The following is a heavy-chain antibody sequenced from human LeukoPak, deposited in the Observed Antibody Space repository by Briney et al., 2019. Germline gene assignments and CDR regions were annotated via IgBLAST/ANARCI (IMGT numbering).Heavy chain of an antibody. D-gene: IGHD3-9*01. CDR1: GGSISSGDYY. J-gene: IGHJ4*02. CDR2: IYYSGST. Sequence: PSQTLSLTCTVSGGSISSGDYYWSWIRQPPGKGLEWIGYIYYSGSTYYSPSLKSRVTISVDTSKNQFSLKLSSVTAADTAVYYCARGSQYYDILTGYSSYYFDYWGQGTLVTVSS. V-gene: IGHV4-30-4*01. CDR3: ARGSQYYDILTGYSSYYFDY.